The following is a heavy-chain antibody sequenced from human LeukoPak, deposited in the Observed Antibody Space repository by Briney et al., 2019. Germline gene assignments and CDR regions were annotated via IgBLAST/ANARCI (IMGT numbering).Heavy chain of an antibody. Sequence: ASVKVSCKASGHTFTSYGINWVRQAPGQGLEWMGWINANDGSTNYAQNFQDRVTMTRDTSINTADLEVSRLKSGDTAVYYCARDVTLRSRSSLIYFDYWGQGSLVTVSS. CDR2: INANDGST. D-gene: IGHD6-6*01. J-gene: IGHJ4*02. CDR3: ARDVTLRSRSSLIYFDY. V-gene: IGHV1-2*02. CDR1: GHTFTSYG.